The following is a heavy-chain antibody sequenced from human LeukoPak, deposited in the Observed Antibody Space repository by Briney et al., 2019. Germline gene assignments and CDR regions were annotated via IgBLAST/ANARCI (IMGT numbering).Heavy chain of an antibody. CDR1: GFTFTNYW. Sequence: GGSLRLSCAASGFTFTNYWMTWLRQAPGKGLEWVANIKQDGSEKFYVDSVKGRFTISRDNAKNSVYLQMSTLRAEDTAVYYCARRIAGSATGGNFDFWGQGTLVTVSS. CDR2: IKQDGSEK. V-gene: IGHV3-7*01. J-gene: IGHJ4*02. CDR3: ARRIAGSATGGNFDF. D-gene: IGHD6-13*01.